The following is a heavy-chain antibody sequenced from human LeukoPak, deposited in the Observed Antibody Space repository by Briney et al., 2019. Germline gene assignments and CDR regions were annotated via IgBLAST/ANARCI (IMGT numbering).Heavy chain of an antibody. Sequence: PSETLSLTCTVSGGSISSYYWSWIRQPAGKGLEWIGRIYTSGSTNYNPSLKSRVTISVDTSKNQFSLKLSSVTAADTAVYYCARTSAGYSSSWVYYYMDVWGKGTTVTVSS. V-gene: IGHV4-4*07. D-gene: IGHD6-13*01. CDR2: IYTSGST. J-gene: IGHJ6*03. CDR1: GGSISSYY. CDR3: ARTSAGYSSSWVYYYMDV.